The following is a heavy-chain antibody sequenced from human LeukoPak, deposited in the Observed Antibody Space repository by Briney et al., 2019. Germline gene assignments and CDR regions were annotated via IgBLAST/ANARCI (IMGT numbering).Heavy chain of an antibody. Sequence: GGPLRLSCAASGFTFSSYWMSWVRQAPGKGLEWVANIKKDGSEKYYVDSVKGRFTISRDNAKTSLYLQMNSLRAEDTAVYYCARDLSGVAGYTYGRGIDYWGQGTLVTVSS. CDR2: IKKDGSEK. CDR1: GFTFSSYW. CDR3: ARDLSGVAGYTYGRGIDY. V-gene: IGHV3-7*01. D-gene: IGHD5-18*01. J-gene: IGHJ4*02.